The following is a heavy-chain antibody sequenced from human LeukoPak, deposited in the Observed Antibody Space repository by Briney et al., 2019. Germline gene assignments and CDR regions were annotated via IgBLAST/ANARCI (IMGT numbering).Heavy chain of an antibody. Sequence: SETLSLTCAVYGESLNYYYWSWIRQSPEKGLEWIGEVFDGKTANYNPSLKSRVTISAVTSSNQFSLNLKSVTAADTAVYYCASGAWATRLHSWAQGTLVIVSS. CDR3: ASGAWATRLHS. CDR2: VFDGKTA. CDR1: GESLNYYY. D-gene: IGHD5-24*01. J-gene: IGHJ4*02. V-gene: IGHV4-34*12.